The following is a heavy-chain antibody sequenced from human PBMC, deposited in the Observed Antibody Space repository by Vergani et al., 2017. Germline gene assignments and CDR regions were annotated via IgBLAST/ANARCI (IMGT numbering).Heavy chain of an antibody. CDR3: TKGSRGYTGYFFVY. Sequence: EVQLVESGGGLVQPGRSLRLSCAASGFTFDDYAMSWVRQAPGKGLEWVSSVSVSSATPYYADSVKGRFIISRDNSKNTLHLQMNRLRANDTAVYYCTKGSRGYTGYFFVYWGQGTLATVSS. CDR2: VSVSSATP. J-gene: IGHJ4*02. V-gene: IGHV3-23*04. CDR1: GFTFDDYA. D-gene: IGHD5-12*01.